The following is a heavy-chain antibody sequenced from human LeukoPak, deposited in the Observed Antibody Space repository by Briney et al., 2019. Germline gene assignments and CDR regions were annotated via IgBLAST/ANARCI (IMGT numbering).Heavy chain of an antibody. CDR1: GFTVSSNY. Sequence: GGSLRLSCAASGFTVSSNYMSWVRQAPGKGLEWVSVIYSGGSTYYADSVKGRFTISRDNSKNTLYLQMNSLRAEDTAVYYCNSLETAHFDYWGQGTLVIVSS. V-gene: IGHV3-53*01. D-gene: IGHD1-1*01. CDR2: IYSGGST. CDR3: NSLETAHFDY. J-gene: IGHJ4*02.